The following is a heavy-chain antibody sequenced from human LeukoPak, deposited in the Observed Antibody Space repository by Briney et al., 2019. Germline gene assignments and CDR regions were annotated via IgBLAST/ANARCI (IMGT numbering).Heavy chain of an antibody. D-gene: IGHD3-22*01. V-gene: IGHV4-59*01. CDR3: ARGLGNYYDSSGYYYYYCYGMDV. CDR1: GGSISSYY. J-gene: IGHJ6*02. Sequence: NSSETLSLTCTVSGGSISSYYWSWIRQPPGKGLEWIGYIYYSGSTNYNPSLKSRVTISVDTSKNQFSLKLSSVTAADTAVYYCARGLGNYYDSSGYYYYYCYGMDVWGQGTTVTVSS. CDR2: IYYSGST.